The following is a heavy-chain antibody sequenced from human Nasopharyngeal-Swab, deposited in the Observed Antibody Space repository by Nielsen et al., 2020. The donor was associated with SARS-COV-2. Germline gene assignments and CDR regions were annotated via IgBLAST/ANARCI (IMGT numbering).Heavy chain of an antibody. CDR3: AKDMGGYIQDDYYGMDV. V-gene: IGHV3-33*03. J-gene: IGHJ6*02. Sequence: GESLKISCAASGFTFSSYGMHWVRQAPGKGLEWVAVIWYDGSNKYYADSVKGRFTISRDNAKNSLYLQMNSLRAEDTALYYCAKDMGGYIQDDYYGMDVWGQGTTVTVSS. CDR1: GFTFSSYG. CDR2: IWYDGSNK. D-gene: IGHD6-13*01.